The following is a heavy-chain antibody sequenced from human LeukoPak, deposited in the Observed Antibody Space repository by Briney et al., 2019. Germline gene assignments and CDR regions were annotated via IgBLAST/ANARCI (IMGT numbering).Heavy chain of an antibody. Sequence: GESPKISCKGSGYSFTSYWIGWVRRMPGKGLEWMGIIYPGDSDTRYSPSFQGQVTISADKSISTAYLQWSSLKASDTAMYYCARTGVPAVPLSWFDPWGQGTLVTVSS. CDR2: IYPGDSDT. J-gene: IGHJ5*02. CDR1: GYSFTSYW. CDR3: ARTGVPAVPLSWFDP. V-gene: IGHV5-51*01. D-gene: IGHD2-2*01.